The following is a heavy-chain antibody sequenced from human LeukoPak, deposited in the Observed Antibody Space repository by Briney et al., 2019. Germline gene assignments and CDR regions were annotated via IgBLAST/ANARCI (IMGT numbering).Heavy chain of an antibody. V-gene: IGHV4-59*01. CDR1: GGPISSYY. D-gene: IGHD3-16*01. CDR3: ARDLYVGAWHFEF. J-gene: IGHJ4*02. CDR2: IYYSGST. Sequence: SETLSLTCIVSGGPISSYYWSWIRQPPGKGLEWIGYIYYSGSTNYNPSLKSRVTISVDTSKNQFSLKLSSVTAADTAVYYCARDLYVGAWHFEFWGQGTLVTVSS.